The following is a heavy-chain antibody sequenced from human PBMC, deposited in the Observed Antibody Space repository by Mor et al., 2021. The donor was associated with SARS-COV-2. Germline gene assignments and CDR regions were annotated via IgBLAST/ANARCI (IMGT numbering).Heavy chain of an antibody. V-gene: IGHV1-69*01. CDR3: ARDGLMYTAMVRDYYGMDV. D-gene: IGHD5-18*01. J-gene: IGHJ6*02. CDR2: A. Sequence: ANYAQKFQGRVTITADESTSTAYMELSSLRSEDTAVYYCARDGLMYTAMVRDYYGMDVWGQGTTVTVSS.